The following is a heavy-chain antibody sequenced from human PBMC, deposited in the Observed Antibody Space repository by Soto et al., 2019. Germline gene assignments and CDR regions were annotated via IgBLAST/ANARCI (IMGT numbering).Heavy chain of an antibody. CDR2: TSSDGNHK. J-gene: IGHJ6*01. V-gene: IGHV3-30-3*01. D-gene: IGHD5-12*01. CDR1: GFIFSSFA. Sequence: GSLRLSCAASGFIFSSFAMHWVRQAPGKGLEWVAVTSSDGNHKYYADSVKGRFTISRANSQNTLYLQMNSLRAEDTAMYYCARAYSTRLYDYFYYGMDVCGQGTTVTVSS. CDR3: ARAYSTRLYDYFYYGMDV.